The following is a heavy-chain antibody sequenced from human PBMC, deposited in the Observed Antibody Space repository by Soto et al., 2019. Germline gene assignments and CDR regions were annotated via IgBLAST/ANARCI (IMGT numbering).Heavy chain of an antibody. D-gene: IGHD3-3*01. CDR1: GFSVSSNY. CDR3: ARSPDFWSGFGTPPGTNGMDV. V-gene: IGHV3-53*01. J-gene: IGHJ6*02. Sequence: PGGSLRRSSVASGFSVSSNYKTWVRQAPGKGLEWVSFIYSVGSTYYADTVKGRFTISRDISKNTLYLQMSSLRAEDTAVYYCARSPDFWSGFGTPPGTNGMDVWGQGTTVTVSS. CDR2: IYSVGST.